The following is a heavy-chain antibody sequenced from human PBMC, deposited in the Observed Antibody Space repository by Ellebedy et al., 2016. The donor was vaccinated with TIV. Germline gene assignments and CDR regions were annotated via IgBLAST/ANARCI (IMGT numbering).Heavy chain of an antibody. Sequence: SETLSLTCAVYGGSFSGYYWSWVRQPPGKGLEWIGEVNQSGRTNYHPSLKSRVTISVDTSKNQFSLRLSSVTAADTAIYYCAGEVVHTPVAHHFDPWGRGILVTVSS. CDR2: VNQSGRT. D-gene: IGHD1-14*01. CDR3: AGEVVHTPVAHHFDP. J-gene: IGHJ5*02. CDR1: GGSFSGYY. V-gene: IGHV4-34*01.